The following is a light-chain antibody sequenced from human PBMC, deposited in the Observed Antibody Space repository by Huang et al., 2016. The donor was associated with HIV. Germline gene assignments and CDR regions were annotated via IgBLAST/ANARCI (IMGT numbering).Light chain of an antibody. CDR3: QQYNNWPPA. J-gene: IGKJ1*01. V-gene: IGKV3-15*01. CDR2: GTS. CDR1: RSLSST. Sequence: EVVMTQSPVTLSVSPGERATLSCRASRSLSSTLAWYQQKLGQAPRLLIYGTSTRATGIPARFSGTGSGTEFTLTISSLQSEDVAVYYCQQYNNWPPAFGQGTKVEIK.